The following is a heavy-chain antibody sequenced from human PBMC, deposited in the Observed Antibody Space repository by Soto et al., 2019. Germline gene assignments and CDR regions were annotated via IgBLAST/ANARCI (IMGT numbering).Heavy chain of an antibody. CDR3: TTTMSLRLSYGYPLAFDI. V-gene: IGHV3-15*07. J-gene: IGHJ3*02. Sequence: GGSLRLSCAASGFTFSNAWMNWVRQAPGKGLEWVGRIKSKTDGGTTDYAAPVKGRFTISRDDSKNTLYLPMNSLKTEDTAVYYCTTTMSLRLSYGYPLAFDIWGQGTMVTVSS. D-gene: IGHD5-18*01. CDR1: GFTFSNAW. CDR2: IKSKTDGGTT.